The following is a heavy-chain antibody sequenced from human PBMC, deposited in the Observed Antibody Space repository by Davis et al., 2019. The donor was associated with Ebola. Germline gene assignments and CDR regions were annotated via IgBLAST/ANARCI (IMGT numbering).Heavy chain of an antibody. J-gene: IGHJ6*02. CDR2: INAGNGNT. CDR3: ARIILGRDFYGMDV. CDR1: GFTFTNYA. V-gene: IGHV1-3*01. Sequence: ASVKVSCKASGFTFTNYAIHWVRQAPGQSLEWMGWINAGNGNTKYSQKFQGRVTITTDTSASTAYMELSSLRSEDTAVFYCARIILGRDFYGMDVWGQGTLVSVSS.